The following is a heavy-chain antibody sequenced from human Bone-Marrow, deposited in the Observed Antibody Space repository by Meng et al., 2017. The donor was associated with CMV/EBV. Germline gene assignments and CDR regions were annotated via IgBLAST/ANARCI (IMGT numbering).Heavy chain of an antibody. Sequence: GESLKISCAASGFTFSNYGMTWVRQAPGKGLEWVSAISGKGVGTYYADSVKGRCTISRDNSKNTLYLQMNSLRAEDTAEYYCAKVYSNYLIYFDYWGQGTLVTVSS. V-gene: IGHV3-23*01. CDR1: GFTFSNYG. D-gene: IGHD4-11*01. J-gene: IGHJ4*02. CDR3: AKVYSNYLIYFDY. CDR2: ISGKGVGT.